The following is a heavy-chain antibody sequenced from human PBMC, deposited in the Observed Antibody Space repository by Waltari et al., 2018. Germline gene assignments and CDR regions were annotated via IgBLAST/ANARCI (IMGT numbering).Heavy chain of an antibody. V-gene: IGHV3-7*01. CDR2: IKQDGSEK. CDR3: ARTGIYCSSTSCYVPYYFDY. J-gene: IGHJ4*02. Sequence: EVQLVESGRGLVQPGGSLRLSCAASGFTFSSYWMSWVRQAPGKGLGWVANIKQDGSEKYYVDSVKGRFTISRDNAKNSLYLQMNSLRAEDTAVYYCARTGIYCSSTSCYVPYYFDYWGQGTLVTVSS. D-gene: IGHD2-2*01. CDR1: GFTFSSYW.